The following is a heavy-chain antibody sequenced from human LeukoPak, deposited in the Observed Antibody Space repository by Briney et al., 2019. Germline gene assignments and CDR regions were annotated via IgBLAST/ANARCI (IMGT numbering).Heavy chain of an antibody. CDR2: IHYSGST. V-gene: IGHV4-59*08. J-gene: IGHJ4*02. CDR3: ARHGQNDGYPLDY. CDR1: GGSISGYY. D-gene: IGHD5-24*01. Sequence: SETLSLACTVSGGSISGYYWSWIRQPPGKGLEWIAYIHYSGSTNYNPPLKSRLTISVDTSKNQLSLKLNSVTDADTAVYYCARHGQNDGYPLDYWGQGTLVSVSS.